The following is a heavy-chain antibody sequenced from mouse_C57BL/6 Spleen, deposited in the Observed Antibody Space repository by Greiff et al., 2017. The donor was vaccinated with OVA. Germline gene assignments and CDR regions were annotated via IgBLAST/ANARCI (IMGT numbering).Heavy chain of an antibody. V-gene: IGHV1-64*01. D-gene: IGHD1-1*01. CDR1: GYTFTSYW. Sequence: VQLQQPGAELVKPGASVKLSCKASGYTFTSYWMHWVKQRHAPRIEWIGMIPTPICGTNYNEKFKSKATLTVDKSSSTAYMQLSSLTSEDSAVYYCARYTTVWYFDVWGTGTTVTVSS. J-gene: IGHJ1*03. CDR3: ARYTTVWYFDV. CDR2: IPTPICGT.